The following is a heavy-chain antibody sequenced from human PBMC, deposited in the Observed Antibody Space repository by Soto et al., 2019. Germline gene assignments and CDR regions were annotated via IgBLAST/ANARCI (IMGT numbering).Heavy chain of an antibody. J-gene: IGHJ4*02. CDR1: GFTFSNYG. CDR3: AKHDRYITMIIVD. Sequence: QVQLVESGGGVVQPGRSLRLSCAASGFTFSNYGMHWVRQAPGKGLEWVAVISNDGTDKYYADSVEGRFTISRDNSKNTLYLQMNSLRAEDTAVYYCAKHDRYITMIIVDWGQGTLVTVSS. CDR2: ISNDGTDK. D-gene: IGHD3-22*01. V-gene: IGHV3-30*18.